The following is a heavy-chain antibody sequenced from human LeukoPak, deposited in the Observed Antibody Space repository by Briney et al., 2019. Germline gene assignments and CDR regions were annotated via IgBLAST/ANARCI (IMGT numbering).Heavy chain of an antibody. CDR2: ISGRGGST. D-gene: IGHD1-14*01. J-gene: IGHJ2*01. CDR3: GEGFFPPQTAPGVGLHP. V-gene: IGHV3-23*01. CDR1: VFTFSSYG. Sequence: GGSLRLSCAASVFTFSSYGMSWVRQAPGKGLEWVSAISGRGGSTYYADSVRGRFTISRDNSKNTLYLQMNSLRAEDTAVYYCGEGFFPPQTAPGVGLHPWGRGTLVTVSS.